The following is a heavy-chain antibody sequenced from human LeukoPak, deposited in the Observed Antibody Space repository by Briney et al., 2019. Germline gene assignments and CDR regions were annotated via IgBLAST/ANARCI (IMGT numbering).Heavy chain of an antibody. V-gene: IGHV4-4*07. CDR2: IYGSGTT. CDR1: GGSISSY. J-gene: IGHJ5*02. CDR3: ARDSGTTGEVKFDP. Sequence: SETLSLTCTVSGGSISSYWSWIRQPAGKGLEWIGRIYGSGTTTYNPSLKSRVSMSIDTSKNQFSLKLMSVTAPDTAVYYCARDSGTTGEVKFDPWGQGTLVTVSS. D-gene: IGHD3-10*01.